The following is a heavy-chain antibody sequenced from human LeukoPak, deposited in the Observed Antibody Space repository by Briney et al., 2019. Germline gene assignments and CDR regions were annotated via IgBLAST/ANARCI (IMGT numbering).Heavy chain of an antibody. CDR2: VYYSGNT. CDR1: GDSISTSITY. J-gene: IGHJ4*02. V-gene: IGHV4-39*01. Sequence: SETLSLTCTVSGDSISTSITYWGWIRQTPGQGLEWIGTVYYSGNTYYNPSLKSRVIISIDTSKNQFSLKLTSVTAADTAVYYCARQKYCSSVTCYGSNNWGPGILVTVPS. CDR3: ARQKYCSSVTCYGSNN. D-gene: IGHD2-2*01.